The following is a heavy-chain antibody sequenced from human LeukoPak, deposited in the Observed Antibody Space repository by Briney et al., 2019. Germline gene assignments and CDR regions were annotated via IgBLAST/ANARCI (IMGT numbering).Heavy chain of an antibody. CDR2: ISSDGHSK. CDR1: GFSFSSYS. J-gene: IGHJ4*02. CDR3: VSPTADYPFLYYFDS. D-gene: IGHD5-12*01. Sequence: GGSLRLSCAASGFSFSSYSIHWVRQAPGKGLEWVAVISSDGHSKNFALSVKGRFAISRDNSKNTLFLHMNNLRSEDTALYYCVSPTADYPFLYYFDSWGQGTLVTVSS. V-gene: IGHV3-30*09.